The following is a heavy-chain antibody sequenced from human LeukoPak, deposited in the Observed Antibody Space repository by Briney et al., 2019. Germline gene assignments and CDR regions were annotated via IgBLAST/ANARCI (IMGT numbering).Heavy chain of an antibody. J-gene: IGHJ6*01. CDR3: VKDPFFHYGMDL. CDR1: GFSFGTSS. D-gene: IGHD3-16*01. Sequence: PGGSLRPSCLASGFSFGTSSMHWIRQTPGKGLEYVSAIHHDGSGTFYTDSVKDRFTISRDNSKNTLYLQMRSLRTEDTAVYYCVKDPFFHYGMDLWGQGTTVTVSS. CDR2: IHHDGSGT. V-gene: IGHV3-64D*06.